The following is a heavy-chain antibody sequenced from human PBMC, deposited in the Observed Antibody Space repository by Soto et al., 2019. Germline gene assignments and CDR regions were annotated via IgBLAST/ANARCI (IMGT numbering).Heavy chain of an antibody. D-gene: IGHD6-6*01. Sequence: QLQLQESGPGLVKPSETLSLTCTVSGGSISSSSYYWGWIRQRPGKGLEWIGSIYYSGRTYYNPSLNSRITISVDTSKNQVSLTLSSVTAADPAVYYCASPIAVPPYYFDYWGQGTLVTVSS. CDR1: GGSISSSSYY. V-gene: IGHV4-39*01. CDR2: IYYSGRT. CDR3: ASPIAVPPYYFDY. J-gene: IGHJ4*02.